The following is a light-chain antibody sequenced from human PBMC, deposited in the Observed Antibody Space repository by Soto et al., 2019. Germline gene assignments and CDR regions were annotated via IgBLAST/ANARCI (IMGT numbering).Light chain of an antibody. J-gene: IGKJ4*01. CDR3: QQYGSSPLT. Sequence: EIVLTQSPGTLSLSPGERTTLSCRASQSVSSSYLAWYQQKPGQAPRLLLYAASSRATGIPDRFSGSGSGTDFTLTISRLEPEDFAVYYCQQYGSSPLTFGGGTEVEI. CDR2: AAS. CDR1: QSVSSSY. V-gene: IGKV3-20*01.